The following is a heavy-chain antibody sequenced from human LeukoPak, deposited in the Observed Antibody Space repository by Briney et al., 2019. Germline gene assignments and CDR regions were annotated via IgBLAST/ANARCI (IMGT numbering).Heavy chain of an antibody. D-gene: IGHD5-24*01. CDR2: IYSGGST. J-gene: IGHJ4*02. Sequence: GGSLRLSCVASGFTVSSNYMSWVRQTPGKGLEWVSVIYSGGSTYYADSVKGKFTISRDNSKNTVYLQMNSLRAEDTAVYYCAKDARRGCHMAYWGQGTLVTVSS. V-gene: IGHV3-66*01. CDR1: GFTVSSNY. CDR3: AKDARRGCHMAY.